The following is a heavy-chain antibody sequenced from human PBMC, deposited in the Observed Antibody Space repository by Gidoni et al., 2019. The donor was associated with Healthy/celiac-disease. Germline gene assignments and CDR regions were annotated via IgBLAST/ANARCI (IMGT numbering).Heavy chain of an antibody. CDR1: GFTFIGYA. J-gene: IGHJ4*02. V-gene: IGHV3-30-3*01. CDR2: ISYDGSNK. D-gene: IGHD3-10*01. CDR3: ARDEGMVQGGCFDY. Sequence: VESGGGVVQPGRSLRLSCAASGFTFIGYAMHWVRQAPGKGLEWVAGISYDGSNKYYADSVKGRFTISRHNSKNTVYLQMNSLRAEDTAVYYCARDEGMVQGGCFDYWGQGTLVTVSS.